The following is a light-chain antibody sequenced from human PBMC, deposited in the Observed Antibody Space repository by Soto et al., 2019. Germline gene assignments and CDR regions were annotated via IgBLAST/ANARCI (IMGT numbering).Light chain of an antibody. CDR2: AAS. V-gene: IGKV1-39*01. CDR1: ASISNY. Sequence: DIRMTQSPSSLSASVGDRVTITCRASASISNYLNWYQQTPGKAPNLLIYAASSLQSGVPSRFSGSGSGTDFILTISSLQPEDFATYYCQQSYITPWTFGQGTKVEIK. CDR3: QQSYITPWT. J-gene: IGKJ1*01.